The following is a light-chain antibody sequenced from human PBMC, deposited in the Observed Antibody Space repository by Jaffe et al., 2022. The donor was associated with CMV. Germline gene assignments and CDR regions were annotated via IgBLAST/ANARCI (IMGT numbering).Light chain of an antibody. Sequence: QSVLTQPPSVSGAPGQRVTISCTGSSSNIGAGYDVHWYQQLPGTAPKLLIYGNSNRPSGVPDRFSGSKSGTSASLAITGLQAEDEADYYCQSYDSSLSVGRVVFGGGTKLTVL. CDR3: QSYDSSLSVGRVV. J-gene: IGLJ2*01. CDR2: GNS. CDR1: SSNIGAGYD. V-gene: IGLV1-40*01.